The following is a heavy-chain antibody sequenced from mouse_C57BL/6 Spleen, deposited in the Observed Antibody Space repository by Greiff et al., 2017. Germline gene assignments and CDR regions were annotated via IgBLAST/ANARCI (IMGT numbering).Heavy chain of an antibody. D-gene: IGHD3-2*02. CDR3: ARKTAQARGYFDY. J-gene: IGHJ2*01. CDR2: IDPSDSYT. V-gene: IGHV1-69*01. Sequence: QVQLQQPGAELVMPGASVKLSCKASGYTFTSYWMHWVKQRPGQGLEWIGEIDPSDSYTNYNQKFKGKSTVTVDKSSSTAYMQLSSLTSEDSAVYYCARKTAQARGYFDYWGQGTTLTVSS. CDR1: GYTFTSYW.